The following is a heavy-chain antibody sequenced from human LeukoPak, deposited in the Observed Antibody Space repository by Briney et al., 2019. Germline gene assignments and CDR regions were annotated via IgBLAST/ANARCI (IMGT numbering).Heavy chain of an antibody. D-gene: IGHD3-10*01. CDR3: ARDYYGSGSYSTDY. Sequence: GASVKVSRKSSGYTFTDYQVHWVRQAPGQGLEWMGWIDPNSGGTNYAQKFQGRVTMTRDTSISTTYMDLSRLRSDDTAVYYCARDYYGSGSYSTDYWGQGTLVTVSS. CDR2: IDPNSGGT. V-gene: IGHV1-2*02. CDR1: GYTFTDYQ. J-gene: IGHJ4*02.